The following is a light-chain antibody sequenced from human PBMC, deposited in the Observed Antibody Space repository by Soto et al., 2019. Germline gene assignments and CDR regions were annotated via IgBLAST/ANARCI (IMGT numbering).Light chain of an antibody. CDR2: AAA. CDR1: QSISSH. CDR3: QQYHSSPRT. V-gene: IGKV1-39*01. Sequence: DMQLTQSASSLPASGGDRVTITGRANQSISSHLNWYQQIPGKAPNIMIYAAASLQSGVPSRFSGSGSGTEFTLTISRLEPEDFEVYYCQQYHSSPRTFGQGTKVDI. J-gene: IGKJ1*01.